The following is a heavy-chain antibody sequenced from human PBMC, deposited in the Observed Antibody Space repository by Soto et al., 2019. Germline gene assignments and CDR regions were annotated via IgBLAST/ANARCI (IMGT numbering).Heavy chain of an antibody. V-gene: IGHV1-18*04. CDR2: INAYNGDT. J-gene: IGHJ3*01. Sequence: QVQLVQSGAELKKPGASVNVSCKAPGYTFTTYGISWVRQAPGQGLEWMGWINAYNGDTRFAHKFHGRVTLTTDASRRTVYMELKNLRSDDTAVYYCARDLLAWGQGTMVTVSS. CDR1: GYTFTTYG. CDR3: ARDLLA.